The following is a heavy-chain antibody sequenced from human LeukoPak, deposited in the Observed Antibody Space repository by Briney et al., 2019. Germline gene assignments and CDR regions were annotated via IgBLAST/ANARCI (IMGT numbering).Heavy chain of an antibody. J-gene: IGHJ4*02. CDR1: GGSISSSSYY. D-gene: IGHD1-26*01. Sequence: PSETLSLTCTVSGGSISSSSYYWGWIRQPPGKGLEWIGSIYYSGSTYYNPSLKSRVTMSVDTSKNQFSLKLSSVTAADTAVYYCASGMGGGNGWWGQGTLVTVSS. CDR2: IYYSGST. CDR3: ASGMGGGNGW. V-gene: IGHV4-39*07.